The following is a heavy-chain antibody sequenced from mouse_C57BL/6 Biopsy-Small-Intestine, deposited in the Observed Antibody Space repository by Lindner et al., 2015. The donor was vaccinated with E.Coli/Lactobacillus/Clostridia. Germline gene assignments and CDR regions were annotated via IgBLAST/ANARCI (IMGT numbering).Heavy chain of an antibody. V-gene: IGHV1-80*01. J-gene: IGHJ4*01. CDR3: ARGDFGSSYGAMEY. CDR2: IYPGDGDT. D-gene: IGHD1-1*01. Sequence: VQLQESGAELVKPGAPVKISCKVSGYSFSSYWMNWVKQGPGKGLEWIGQIYPGDGDTNYNGKFKGKATLTADKFSSTAYMHLSSLTSEDSAVYFCARGDFGSSYGAMEYWGQGTSVTVSS. CDR1: GYSFSSYW.